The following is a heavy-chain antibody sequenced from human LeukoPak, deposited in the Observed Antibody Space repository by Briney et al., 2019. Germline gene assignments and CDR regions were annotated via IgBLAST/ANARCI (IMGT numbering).Heavy chain of an antibody. CDR1: EYTFTSYY. CDR3: ARAVSEGSSDY. J-gene: IGHJ4*02. CDR2: INPSGGST. D-gene: IGHD1-26*01. Sequence: ASVKVSCTASEYTFTSYYMHWVRQAPGQGLEWMGIINPSGGSTSYAQKFQGRVTMTRDTSTSTVYMELSSLRSEDTAVYYCARAVSEGSSDYWGQGTLVTVSS. V-gene: IGHV1-46*01.